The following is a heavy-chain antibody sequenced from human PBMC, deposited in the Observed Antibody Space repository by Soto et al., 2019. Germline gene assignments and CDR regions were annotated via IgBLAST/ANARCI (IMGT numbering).Heavy chain of an antibody. CDR2: IYQSGTT. CDR3: VRDNYGDYDY. D-gene: IGHD4-17*01. J-gene: IGHJ4*02. V-gene: IGHV4-30-4*01. CDR1: GASISTTNYY. Sequence: QVQPQESGPGLVEPSQTLSLTCTVSGASISTTNYYWSWIRQPPGKGLEWIGYIYQSGTTYYNPSLKSRVTKSLDTSKNQFSLKLTSVTAADTAVYFCVRDNYGDYDYWGQGTLVTVSS.